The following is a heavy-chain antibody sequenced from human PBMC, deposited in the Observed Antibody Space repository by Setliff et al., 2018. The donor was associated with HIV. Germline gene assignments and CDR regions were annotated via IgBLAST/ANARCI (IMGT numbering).Heavy chain of an antibody. Sequence: LSLTCTVSGGSISSDYWSWIRQPPGKGLEWIGHTYYYGGVKYNPSLKGRVTISVDTSKSQFSLKLRSLTAADTAVYYCARGNYYESGTYYKYGDYYYYYYMDVWGKGTTVTVSS. D-gene: IGHD3-10*01. CDR3: ARGNYYESGTYYKYGDYYYYYYMDV. V-gene: IGHV4-59*08. CDR1: GGSISSDY. CDR2: TYYYGGV. J-gene: IGHJ6*03.